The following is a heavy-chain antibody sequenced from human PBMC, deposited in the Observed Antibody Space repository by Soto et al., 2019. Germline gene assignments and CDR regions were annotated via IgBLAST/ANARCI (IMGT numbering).Heavy chain of an antibody. J-gene: IGHJ4*02. CDR2: ISTYKGNT. CDR3: ASRSPAFDY. Sequence: QVQLVQSGPEVKKPGASVKVSCKTSGYTFTSYGIAWVRQAPGQGLEWMGWISTYKGNTNYAQKFKCRVTMTTDTSTSTGYMELRGLRSDDTAVYYCASRSPAFDYWGQGTLVTVSS. CDR1: GYTFTSYG. V-gene: IGHV1-18*01.